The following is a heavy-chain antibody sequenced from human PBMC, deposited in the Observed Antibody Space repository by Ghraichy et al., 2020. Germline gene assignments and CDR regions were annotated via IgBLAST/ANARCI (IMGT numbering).Heavy chain of an antibody. J-gene: IGHJ5*02. CDR1: GGTFSSYA. CDR3: ARGSGVRGVGFNWFDP. Sequence: SVKVSCKASGGTFSSYAISWVRQAPGPGLEWMGGIIPIFGTANYAQKFQGRVTITADESTSTAYMELSSLRSEDTAVYYCARGSGVRGVGFNWFDPWGQGTLVTVSS. CDR2: IIPIFGTA. D-gene: IGHD3-10*01. V-gene: IGHV1-69*13.